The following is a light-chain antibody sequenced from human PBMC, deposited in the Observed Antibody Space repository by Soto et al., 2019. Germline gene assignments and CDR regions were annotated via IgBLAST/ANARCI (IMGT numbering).Light chain of an antibody. CDR1: SSDVGGYNY. CDR3: SSYTSSRPVV. CDR2: DVS. V-gene: IGLV2-14*01. Sequence: QSALTQPASVSASPGQSITISCTGTSSDVGGYNYVSWYQQHPGKAPKLMIYDVSNRPSGVSNRFSGSKSGNTASLTISGLQAEDEADYYCSSYTSSRPVVFGGGTKLTVL. J-gene: IGLJ2*01.